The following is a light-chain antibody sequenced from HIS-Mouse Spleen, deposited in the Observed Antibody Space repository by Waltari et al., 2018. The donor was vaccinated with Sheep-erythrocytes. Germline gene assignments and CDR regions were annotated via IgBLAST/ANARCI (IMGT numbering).Light chain of an antibody. Sequence: QSALTQPRSVSGSPGQSVTISCTGTSSDVGGYNYVSWYQQHPGKAPKPMIHDVSKRPSAVPDRFSGSKSGNTASLTISGLQAEDEADYYCCSYAGSYNHVFGTGTKVTVL. CDR1: SSDVGGYNY. J-gene: IGLJ1*01. V-gene: IGLV2-11*01. CDR3: CSYAGSYNHV. CDR2: DVS.